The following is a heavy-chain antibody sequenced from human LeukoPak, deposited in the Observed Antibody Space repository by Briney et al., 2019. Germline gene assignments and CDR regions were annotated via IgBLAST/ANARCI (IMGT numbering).Heavy chain of an antibody. CDR2: INHSGST. J-gene: IGHJ4*02. Sequence: PSETLSLTCAVYGGSFSGYYWSWIRQPPGKGLEWIGEINHSGSTNYNPSLESRVTISVDTSKNQFSLKLSSVTAADTAVYYCARAYSGWSLYYFDYWGQGTLVTVSS. CDR3: ARAYSGWSLYYFDY. D-gene: IGHD6-19*01. CDR1: GGSFSGYY. V-gene: IGHV4-34*01.